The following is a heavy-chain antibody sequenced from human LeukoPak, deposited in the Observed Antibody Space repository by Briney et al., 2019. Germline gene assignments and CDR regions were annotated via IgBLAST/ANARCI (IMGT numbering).Heavy chain of an antibody. V-gene: IGHV4-59*01. CDR1: GGSISSYY. D-gene: IGHD3-16*01. CDR2: IYYSGST. J-gene: IGHJ5*02. Sequence: SETLSLTCTVSGGSISSYYWSWIRQPPGKGLEWIGYIYYSGSTNYNPSLKSRVTISVDTSKNQFSLKLSSVTTADTAVYYCAAEDGGSNWFDPWGQGTLVTVSS. CDR3: AAEDGGSNWFDP.